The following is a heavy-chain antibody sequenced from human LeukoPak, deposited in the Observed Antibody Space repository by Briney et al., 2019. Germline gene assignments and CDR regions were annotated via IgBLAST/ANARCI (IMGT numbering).Heavy chain of an antibody. CDR1: GFTFSSYG. Sequence: PGGSLRLSCAASGFTFSSYGMSWVRQAPGKGLEWVSAISGSGGSTYYADSVKGRFTISRDNSKNTLYLQMNSLRAEDTAVYYCAKDLWGSLGYCSSTSCYEDAFDIWGQGTMVTVSS. J-gene: IGHJ3*02. V-gene: IGHV3-23*01. CDR3: AKDLWGSLGYCSSTSCYEDAFDI. CDR2: ISGSGGST. D-gene: IGHD2-2*01.